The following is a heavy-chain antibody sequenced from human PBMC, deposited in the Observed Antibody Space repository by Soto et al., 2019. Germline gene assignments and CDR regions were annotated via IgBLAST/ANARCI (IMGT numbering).Heavy chain of an antibody. V-gene: IGHV3-30-3*01. CDR2: ISYDGSNK. J-gene: IGHJ4*02. CDR1: GFTFSSYA. D-gene: IGHD2-15*01. Sequence: QVQLVESGGGVVQPGRSLRLSCAASGFTFSSYAMHWVRQAPGKGLEWVAVISYDGSNKYYADSVKGRFTISRDNSKNTLYLQMNSLRAEDTAVYYCARDPLEYCSGGNCYSFDYWGQGTLVTVSS. CDR3: ARDPLEYCSGGNCYSFDY.